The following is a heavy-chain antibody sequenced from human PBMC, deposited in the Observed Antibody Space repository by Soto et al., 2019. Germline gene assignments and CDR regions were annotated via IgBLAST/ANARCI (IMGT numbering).Heavy chain of an antibody. CDR3: AFAGSGSYSNVPDAFDI. D-gene: IGHD3-10*01. CDR1: GFTFRDYY. CDR2: IDSSTKYT. J-gene: IGHJ3*02. V-gene: IGHV3-11*06. Sequence: GESLKISCEASGFTFRDYYMTWFRQAPGKGLEWLSYIDSSTKYTNYADSVKGRFTISRDNAKNSLYLQMNSLRAEDTAVYYCAFAGSGSYSNVPDAFDIWGQGTMVTVSS.